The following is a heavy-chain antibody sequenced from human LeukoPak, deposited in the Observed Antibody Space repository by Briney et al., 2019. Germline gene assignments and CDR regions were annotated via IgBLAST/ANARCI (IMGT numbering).Heavy chain of an antibody. Sequence: SSETLSLTCTVSGGSISSYYWSWIRQPPGKGLEWIGYIYYSGSTNYNPSLKSRVTTSVDTSKNQFSLKLSSVTAADTAVYYCARRSGSYYSNFDYWGQGTLVTVSS. CDR2: IYYSGST. V-gene: IGHV4-59*01. CDR3: ARRSGSYYSNFDY. D-gene: IGHD1-26*01. CDR1: GGSISSYY. J-gene: IGHJ4*02.